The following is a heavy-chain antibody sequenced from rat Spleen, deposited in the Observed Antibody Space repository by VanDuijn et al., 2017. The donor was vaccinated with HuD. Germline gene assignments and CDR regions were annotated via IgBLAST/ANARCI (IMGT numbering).Heavy chain of an antibody. D-gene: IGHD1-2*01. CDR1: GFTFSDYY. CDR3: VRHDIAVLDY. V-gene: IGHV5-22*01. J-gene: IGHJ2*01. CDR2: ISYEGSSI. Sequence: EVQLVESDGGLVQPGRSLKLSCAASGFTFSDYYMAWVRQAPKKGLEWVASISYEGSSIYYRDSVKGRFTISRDNAKSTLGLQMDSLRSEDTATYYCVRHDIAVLDYWGQGVMVTVSS.